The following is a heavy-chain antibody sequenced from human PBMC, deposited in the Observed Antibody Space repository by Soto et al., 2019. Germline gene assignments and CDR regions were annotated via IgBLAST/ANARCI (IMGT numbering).Heavy chain of an antibody. J-gene: IGHJ4*02. V-gene: IGHV4-4*02. CDR2: IYHSGST. CDR1: GGSISSSNW. D-gene: IGHD3-22*01. CDR3: ARLIAEYYYDSSGYYLQPYNFDY. Sequence: PSETLSLTCAVSGGSISSSNWWSWVRQPPGKGLEWIGEIYHSGSTNYNPSLKSRVTISVDKSKNQFSLKLSSVAAADTAVYYCARLIAEYYYDSSGYYLQPYNFDYWGQGTLVTASS.